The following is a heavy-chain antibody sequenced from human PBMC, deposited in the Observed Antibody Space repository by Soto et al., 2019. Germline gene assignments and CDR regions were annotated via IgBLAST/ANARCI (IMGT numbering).Heavy chain of an antibody. V-gene: IGHV4-39*01. J-gene: IGHJ4*02. CDR1: GGSISSSSYY. Sequence: SETLSLTCTVSGGSISSSSYYWGWIRQPPGKGLEWIGSIYYSGSTYYNPSLKSRVTISVDTSKNQFSLKLSSVTAADTAVYYCASLDQAPYFDYWGQGTLVTVSS. CDR2: IYYSGST. CDR3: ASLDQAPYFDY.